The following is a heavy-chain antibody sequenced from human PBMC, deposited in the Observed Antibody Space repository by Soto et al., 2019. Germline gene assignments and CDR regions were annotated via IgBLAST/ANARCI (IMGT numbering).Heavy chain of an antibody. D-gene: IGHD3-16*01. J-gene: IGHJ2*01. CDR2: ISGSGDST. V-gene: IGHV3-23*01. CDR3: AKRTLGWYFDL. Sequence: EVQLLESGGGLVQPGGSLRLSCAASGFTFSSYAMSWVRQAPGKGLEWVSAISGSGDSTYYADSVKGRFTISRDNSKNTLYLQVNSLRSEDTAVYYFAKRTLGWYFDLWGRGTRVTVSS. CDR1: GFTFSSYA.